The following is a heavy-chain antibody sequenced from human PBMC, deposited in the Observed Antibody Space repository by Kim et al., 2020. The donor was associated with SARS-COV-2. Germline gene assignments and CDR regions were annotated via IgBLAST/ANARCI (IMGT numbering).Heavy chain of an antibody. D-gene: IGHD3-22*01. CDR1: GFTFSSYS. V-gene: IGHV3-21*01. CDR2: ISSSSSYI. J-gene: IGHJ3*02. CDR3: ARVIPPKHYYDSSGYTDDAFDI. Sequence: GGSLRLSCAASGFTFSSYSMNWVRQAPGKGLEWVSSISSSSSYIYYADSVKGRFTISRDNAKNSLYLQMNSLRAEDTAVYYCARVIPPKHYYDSSGYTDDAFDIWGQGTMVTVSS.